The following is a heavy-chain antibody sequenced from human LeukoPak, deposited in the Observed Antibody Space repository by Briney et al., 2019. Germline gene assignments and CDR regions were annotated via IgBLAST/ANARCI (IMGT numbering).Heavy chain of an antibody. Sequence: KASETLSLTCAVYGGSLSGYSWTWIRQPPGKGLEWVGEIKHSGTTDYNPSLQSRVTISLDTSKNQFSLKVTSVTAADTAVYYCARVRLPPYYYYFYYMDVWGTGTTVTVSS. CDR1: GGSLSGYS. CDR3: ARVRLPPYYYYFYYMDV. V-gene: IGHV4-34*01. D-gene: IGHD5-18*01. J-gene: IGHJ6*03. CDR2: IKHSGTT.